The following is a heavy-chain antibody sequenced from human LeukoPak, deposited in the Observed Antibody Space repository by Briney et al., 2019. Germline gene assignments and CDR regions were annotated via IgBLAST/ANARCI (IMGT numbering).Heavy chain of an antibody. Sequence: SETLSLTCTVSGGSISSGGYYWSWIRQPPGKGLEWIGYIYHSGSTYYNPSLKSRVTISVDTSKNQFSLKLSSVTAADTAVYYCARGGVADEGPLYYYYYYGMDVWGQGTTVTVSS. CDR3: ARGGVADEGPLYYYYYYGMDV. CDR2: IYHSGST. V-gene: IGHV4-30-2*01. J-gene: IGHJ6*02. CDR1: GGSISSGGYY. D-gene: IGHD6-19*01.